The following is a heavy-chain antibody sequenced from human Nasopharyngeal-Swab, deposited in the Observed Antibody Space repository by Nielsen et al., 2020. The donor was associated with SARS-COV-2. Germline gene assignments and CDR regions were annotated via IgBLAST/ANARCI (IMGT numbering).Heavy chain of an antibody. CDR1: GGSISSGGYY. V-gene: IGHV4-31*03. Sequence: SETLSLTCTVSGGSISSGGYYWSWIRQHPGKGPEWIGYIYYSGSTYYNPSLKSRVTISVDTSKNQFSLKLSSVTAADTAVYYCARILTIFGVVASYYFDYWGQGTLVTVSS. CDR2: IYYSGST. D-gene: IGHD3-3*01. CDR3: ARILTIFGVVASYYFDY. J-gene: IGHJ4*02.